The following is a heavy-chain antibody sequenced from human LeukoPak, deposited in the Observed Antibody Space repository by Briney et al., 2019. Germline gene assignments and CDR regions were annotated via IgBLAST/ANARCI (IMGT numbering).Heavy chain of an antibody. Sequence: SETLSLTCTVSGGSISSGGYYWSWIRQHPGKGLEWIGYIYYSGSTYYNPSLKSRVTISVDTSKNQFSLKLSSVTAADTAVYYCARGGDSSGGNWFDPWGQGTLVTVSS. J-gene: IGHJ5*02. V-gene: IGHV4-31*03. CDR1: GGSISSGGYY. CDR3: ARGGDSSGGNWFDP. CDR2: IYYSGST. D-gene: IGHD3-22*01.